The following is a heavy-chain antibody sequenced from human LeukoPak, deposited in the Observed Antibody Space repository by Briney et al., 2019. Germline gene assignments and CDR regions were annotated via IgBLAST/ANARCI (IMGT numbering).Heavy chain of an antibody. Sequence: SETLSLTCTVSGGSITSYYWSWIRQSAGKGLEWIGRIYITGSTTYNPSLKSRVTMSLDTSKNQFSLKLTSVTAADTAVYYCARGGSGWNYYYYYMDVWGKGTTVTISS. J-gene: IGHJ6*03. V-gene: IGHV4-4*07. D-gene: IGHD6-19*01. CDR1: GGSITSYY. CDR2: IYITGST. CDR3: ARGGSGWNYYYYYMDV.